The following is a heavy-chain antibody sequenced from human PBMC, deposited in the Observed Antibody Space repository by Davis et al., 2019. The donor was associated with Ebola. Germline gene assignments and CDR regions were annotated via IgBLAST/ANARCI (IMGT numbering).Heavy chain of an antibody. J-gene: IGHJ3*02. CDR1: GGTFSSYA. CDR2: IIPILGIA. V-gene: IGHV1-69*04. CDR3: ATTGGVFDI. Sequence: SVKVSCKASGGTFSSYAISWVRPAPGQGLEWMGRIIPILGIANYAQKFQRRVTITAAKSTSTAYMELSTLRSEDTAVYYCATTGGVFDIWGQGTMVTVSS. D-gene: IGHD1-14*01.